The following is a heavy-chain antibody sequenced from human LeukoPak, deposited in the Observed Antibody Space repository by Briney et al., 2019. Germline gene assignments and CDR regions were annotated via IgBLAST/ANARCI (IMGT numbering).Heavy chain of an antibody. CDR2: IDYSGPST. D-gene: IGHD5-12*01. CDR1: GFSFSSCA. CDR3: ARDPRRGHSNSEGPGDY. V-gene: IGHV3-64*02. J-gene: IGHJ4*02. Sequence: PGGSLRLSCEASGFSFSSCAMHWVRQAPGKGLEYISAIDYSGPSTYYADSVKGRFTISRDNSRNTLYLQMGSLRADDTAVYYCARDPRRGHSNSEGPGDYWGQGTLVTVSS.